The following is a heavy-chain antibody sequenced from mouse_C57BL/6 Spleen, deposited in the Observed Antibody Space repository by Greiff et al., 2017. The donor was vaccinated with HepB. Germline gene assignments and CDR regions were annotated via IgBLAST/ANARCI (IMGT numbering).Heavy chain of an antibody. D-gene: IGHD2-4*01. CDR2: ISSGGDYI. CDR1: GFTFSSYA. CDR3: TRGYDYDANWYFDV. V-gene: IGHV5-9-1*02. Sequence: EVKLVGSGEGLVKPGGSLKLSCAASGFTFSSYAMSWVRQTPEKRLEWVAYISSGGDYIYYADTVKGRFTISRDNARNTLYLQMSSLKSEDTAMYYCTRGYDYDANWYFDVWGTGTTVTVSS. J-gene: IGHJ1*03.